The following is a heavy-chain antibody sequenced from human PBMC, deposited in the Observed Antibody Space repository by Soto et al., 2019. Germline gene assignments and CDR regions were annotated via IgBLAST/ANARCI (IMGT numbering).Heavy chain of an antibody. CDR2: ITPIFGTA. J-gene: IGHJ6*02. D-gene: IGHD3-16*01. V-gene: IGHV1-69*06. CDR1: GGTFSSHA. CDR3: ARGDDFDYYYGVDV. Sequence: QVQLVQSGAEVKKPWSSVKVSCKAYGGTFSSHAISWVRQAPGQGLEWMGGITPIFGTANYAQKFQGRVTITADKFTATAYMERRSLTSEDTAVYYCARGDDFDYYYGVDVWGQGTTVTVSS.